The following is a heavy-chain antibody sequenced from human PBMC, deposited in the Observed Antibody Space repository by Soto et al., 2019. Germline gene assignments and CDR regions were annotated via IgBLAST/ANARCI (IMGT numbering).Heavy chain of an antibody. CDR1: GDSVSSNNSA. CDR2: TYYRSKWYN. Sequence: PSQTLSLTCAISGDSVSSNNSAWNWIRQSPSRGLEWMGRTYYRSKWYNDYALSVKSRITINPDTSKNQFSLQLNSVTPEDTAMYYCAIARAARPNNWFDPWGQGXLVTVSS. D-gene: IGHD6-6*01. CDR3: AIARAARPNNWFDP. V-gene: IGHV6-1*01. J-gene: IGHJ5*02.